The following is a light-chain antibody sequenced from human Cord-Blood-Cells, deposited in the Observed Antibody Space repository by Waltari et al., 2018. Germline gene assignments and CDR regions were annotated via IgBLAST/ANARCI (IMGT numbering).Light chain of an antibody. CDR2: DAS. V-gene: IGKV3-11*01. CDR1: QSVSSY. J-gene: IGKJ2*01. CDR3: QQRET. Sequence: EIVLTQSPATLSLSPGERATLSCRASQSVSSYLAWYQQKPGQAPRLLIYDASNRATGIPARFSGSGSGTDFTLTISSREPEDFAVYYCQQRETFGQGTKLEIK.